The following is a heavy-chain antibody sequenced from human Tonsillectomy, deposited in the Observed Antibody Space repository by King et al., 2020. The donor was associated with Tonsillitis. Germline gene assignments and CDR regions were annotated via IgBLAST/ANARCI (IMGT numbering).Heavy chain of an antibody. J-gene: IGHJ3*02. Sequence: VQLVESGGGLVQPGRSLRLSCAASGFSFDDSAMHWVRLAPGKGLEWVSGISWNSRNIGYADSVKGRITISRDNAKNSLYLQMSSLRAEDTAFYYCVNRGGSGAFDIWGHGTMVTVSS. D-gene: IGHD3-10*01. CDR2: ISWNSRNI. CDR3: VNRGGSGAFDI. CDR1: GFSFDDSA. V-gene: IGHV3-9*01.